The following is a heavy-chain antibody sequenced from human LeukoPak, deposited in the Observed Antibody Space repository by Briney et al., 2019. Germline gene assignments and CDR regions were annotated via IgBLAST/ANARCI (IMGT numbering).Heavy chain of an antibody. CDR2: ISSSGSTI. V-gene: IGHV3-11*01. CDR3: ARVACEVAKSYYYYMDV. J-gene: IGHJ6*03. Sequence: GGSLRLSCAASGFTFSDYYMSWIRQAPGKGLEWVSYISSSGSTIYYADSVKGRFTISRDNAKNSPYLQMNSLRAEDTAVYYCARVACEVAKSYYYYMDVWGKGTTVTVSS. CDR1: GFTFSDYY.